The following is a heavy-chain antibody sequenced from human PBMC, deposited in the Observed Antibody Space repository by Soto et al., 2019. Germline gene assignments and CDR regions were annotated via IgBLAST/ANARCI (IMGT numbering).Heavy chain of an antibody. Sequence: QITLKESGPTLVKPTQTLTLTCTFSGLSLSTTGVGVGWIRQPPGKALEWLALIYWDDDKRYSPSLKSRLTITKDTSKNQVVLTRTNMDPVDTATYYCVQSRCGGDGLQSYSSHSYYGLDVWGQGTTVTVSS. CDR3: VQSRCGGDGLQSYSSHSYYGLDV. CDR2: IYWDDDK. J-gene: IGHJ6*02. CDR1: GLSLSTTGVG. V-gene: IGHV2-5*02. D-gene: IGHD2-21*02.